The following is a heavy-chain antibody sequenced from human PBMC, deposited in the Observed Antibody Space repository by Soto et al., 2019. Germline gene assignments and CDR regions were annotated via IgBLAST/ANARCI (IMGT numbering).Heavy chain of an antibody. CDR3: ARDRLIAVTGLLHY. V-gene: IGHV1-18*01. CDR2: ISAYNGKT. J-gene: IGHJ4*02. Sequence: QVQLVQSGAEVKKPGASVKVSCKTSGYPFTSYGINWVRQAPGQGPEWMGWISAYNGKTSYTQKFQGRATMTTDTSTRTAYMELRSLRSDDTAVYYCARDRLIAVTGLLHYWGQGTLVTVSS. D-gene: IGHD6-19*01. CDR1: GYPFTSYG.